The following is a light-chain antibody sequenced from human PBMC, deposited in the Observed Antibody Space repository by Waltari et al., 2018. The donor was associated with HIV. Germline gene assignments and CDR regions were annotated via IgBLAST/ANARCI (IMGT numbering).Light chain of an antibody. Sequence: EIVLTQSPATLSLSPGERATLSCRASQSVSSYLAWYQQKPGQAPRLLIYDASNRATGIPARFSCSGSVTYFTLTISSLEPEDFAVYYCQQRSNLPPWTFGQGTKLEIK. CDR3: QQRSNLPPWT. CDR2: DAS. V-gene: IGKV3-11*01. J-gene: IGKJ1*01. CDR1: QSVSSY.